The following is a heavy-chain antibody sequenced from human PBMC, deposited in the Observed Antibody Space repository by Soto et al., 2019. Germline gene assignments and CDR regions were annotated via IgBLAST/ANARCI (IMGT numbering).Heavy chain of an antibody. V-gene: IGHV3-30*03. CDR2: ISYDGSNK. CDR1: GFTFSSYG. Sequence: GSLRLSCAASGFTFSSYGMHWVRQAPGKGLEWVAVISYDGSNKYYADSVKGRFTISRDNSKNTLYLQMNSLRAEDTAVYYCATGANYYGSAPLDYWGQGT. D-gene: IGHD3-10*01. CDR3: ATGANYYGSAPLDY. J-gene: IGHJ4*02.